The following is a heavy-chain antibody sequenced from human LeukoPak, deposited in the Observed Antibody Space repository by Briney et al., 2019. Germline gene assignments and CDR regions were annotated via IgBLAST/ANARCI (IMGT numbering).Heavy chain of an antibody. CDR3: ARDYRGYSGYDSYFDY. D-gene: IGHD5-12*01. CDR2: IYYSGST. Sequence: SETLSLTCTVSGGSISSYYWSWIRQPPGKGLEWIAYIYYSGSTNYNPSLKSRVTISVDTSKNQFSLKLSSVTAADTAVYYCARDYRGYSGYDSYFDYWGQGTLVTVSS. J-gene: IGHJ4*02. V-gene: IGHV4-59*01. CDR1: GGSISSYY.